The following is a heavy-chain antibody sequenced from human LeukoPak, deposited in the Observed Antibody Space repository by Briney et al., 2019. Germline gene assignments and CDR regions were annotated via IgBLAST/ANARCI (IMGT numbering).Heavy chain of an antibody. CDR3: AKDSYSKGDF. CDR1: GFTFSYHW. Sequence: PGGSLTLSFAASGFTFSYHWMTWVRQAPANGLAWVANIKNDRAVKNYVDSVKGRFTNSRDNAKNSLYLQMNSLRAEDTAVYYCAKDSYSKGDFWGQGGRVTVSS. J-gene: IGHJ4*02. D-gene: IGHD6-13*01. CDR2: IKNDRAVK. V-gene: IGHV3-7*01.